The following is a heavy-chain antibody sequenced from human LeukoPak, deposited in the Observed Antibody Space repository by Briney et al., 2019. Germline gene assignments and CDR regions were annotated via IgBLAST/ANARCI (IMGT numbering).Heavy chain of an antibody. J-gene: IGHJ5*01. CDR2: INCNDGST. CDR1: GYTFDNFY. CDR3: ARDEGSTYNQLDS. D-gene: IGHD1-14*01. V-gene: IGHV1-2*02. Sequence: ASVKVSRKASGYTFDNFYIHGVRQAPGQGPEWMGWINCNDGSTNFAQKFQGRVTMTRVTAMSTVYMDLSGLGPDDTAIYYCARDEGSTYNQLDSWGQGTLVTVSS.